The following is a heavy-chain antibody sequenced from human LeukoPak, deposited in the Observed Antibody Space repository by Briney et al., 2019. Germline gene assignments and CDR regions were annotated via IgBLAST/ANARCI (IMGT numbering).Heavy chain of an antibody. CDR1: GGSISSSSYY. Sequence: SETLSLTCTVSGGSISSSSYYWGWIRQPPGKGLEWIGSIYYSGRTYYNPSLKSRVTISVDTSKNQFSLKLSSVTAADTAVYYCARHVLEGLTIFGVVAYWGQGTLVTVSS. CDR2: IYYSGRT. V-gene: IGHV4-39*01. CDR3: ARHVLEGLTIFGVVAY. J-gene: IGHJ4*02. D-gene: IGHD3-3*01.